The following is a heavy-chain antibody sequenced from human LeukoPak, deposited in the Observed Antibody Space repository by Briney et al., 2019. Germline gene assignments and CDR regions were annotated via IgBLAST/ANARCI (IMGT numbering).Heavy chain of an antibody. CDR2: INHSGST. Sequence: PSETLSLTCAVYGGSFSGYYWSWIRQPPGKGLEWIGEINHSGSTNYNPSLKSRVTISVDTSKNQFSLKLSSVTAADTAVYYCARGGGPTMITFGGVIFDYWGQGALVTVSS. J-gene: IGHJ4*02. CDR1: GGSFSGYY. CDR3: ARGGGPTMITFGGVIFDY. D-gene: IGHD3-16*01. V-gene: IGHV4-34*01.